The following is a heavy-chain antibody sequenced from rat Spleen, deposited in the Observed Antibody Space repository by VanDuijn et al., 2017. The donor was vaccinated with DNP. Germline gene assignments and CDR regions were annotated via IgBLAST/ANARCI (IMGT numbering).Heavy chain of an antibody. CDR2: IGSDGYAP. Sequence: EVQLVESGGGLVQPGRSLKLSCAASGFTFSDYYMAWVRQAPTKGLEWVAYIGSDGYAPYYGDSVKGRFTFSRDNAKSTLYLQMDSLRSEDTATYYCATQDGSSGFDYWGQGVMVTVSS. J-gene: IGHJ2*01. CDR3: ATQDGSSGFDY. V-gene: IGHV5-25*01. D-gene: IGHD5-1*01. CDR1: GFTFSDYY.